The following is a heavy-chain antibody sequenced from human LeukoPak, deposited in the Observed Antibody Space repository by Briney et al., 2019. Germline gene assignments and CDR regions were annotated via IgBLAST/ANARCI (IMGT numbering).Heavy chain of an antibody. J-gene: IGHJ5*02. CDR2: IYYSGST. CDR1: SGSVSSYY. CDR3: ARGSQRLRNWFDP. V-gene: IGHV4-59*02. D-gene: IGHD4-17*01. Sequence: SETLSLTCTVSSGSVSSYYCAWIRQPPGKGLEWIGDIYYSGSTNYNPSLKSRVTISVDTSKNLFSLNLTSMTAADTAVYYCARGSQRLRNWFDPWGQGTLVTVSS.